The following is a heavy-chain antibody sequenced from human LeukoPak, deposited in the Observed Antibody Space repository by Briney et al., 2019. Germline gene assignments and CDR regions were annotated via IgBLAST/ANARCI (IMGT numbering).Heavy chain of an antibody. D-gene: IGHD6-19*01. V-gene: IGHV3-30*02. CDR1: GFTFSSYW. J-gene: IGHJ4*02. CDR3: AKEAIPLAVAGLGVDY. CDR2: IRYDGSNK. Sequence: GGSLRLSCAASGFTFSSYWMSWVRQAPGKGLEWVAFIRYDGSNKYYADSVKGRFTISRDNSKNTLYLQMNSLRAEDTAVYYCAKEAIPLAVAGLGVDYWGQGTLVTVSS.